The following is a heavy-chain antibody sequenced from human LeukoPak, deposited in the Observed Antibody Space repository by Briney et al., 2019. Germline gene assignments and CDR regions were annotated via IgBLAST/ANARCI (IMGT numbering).Heavy chain of an antibody. CDR2: IYYDWST. J-gene: IGHJ3*01. CDR3: ASQSNSFESGGYGGAIDV. Sequence: SETLSLTYTVSGASISSSYYCWCWIRQSPGKGLEWIGNIYYDWSTNYTPSLKSRVTIAIDTSKDQFSLKLTSVTAAATALYSCASQSNSFESGGYGGAIDVWGQGTKVSVSP. V-gene: IGHV4-39*01. CDR1: GASISSSYYC. D-gene: IGHD3-22*01.